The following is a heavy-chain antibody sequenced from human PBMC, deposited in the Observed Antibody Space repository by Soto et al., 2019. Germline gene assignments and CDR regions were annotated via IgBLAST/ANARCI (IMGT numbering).Heavy chain of an antibody. CDR2: IYYSGST. CDR3: ASCSGGSCYSEYFQH. Sequence: SETLSLTCTVSGGSIISYYWSWILQPPGKGLEWIGYIYYSGSTNYNPSLKSRVTISVDTSKNQFSLKLSSVTAADTAVYYCASCSGGSCYSEYFQHWGQGTLVTVSS. D-gene: IGHD2-15*01. J-gene: IGHJ1*01. V-gene: IGHV4-59*01. CDR1: GGSIISYY.